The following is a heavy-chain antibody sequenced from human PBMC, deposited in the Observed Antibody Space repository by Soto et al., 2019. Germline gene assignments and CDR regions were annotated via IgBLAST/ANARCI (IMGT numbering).Heavy chain of an antibody. V-gene: IGHV4-39*01. CDR3: GKVLIGATRHTDVDS. CDR2: IYYDEST. Sequence: QVQLQESGPGLLKPLETLSLTCTVSGVSLNSGHYYWVWIRQSPGKGLAWIASIYYDESTYYNPSIKSRVTISTDKPKNQFSLTLKSVTAAETAVYYCGKVLIGATRHTDVDSWGQGALVTVSS. D-gene: IGHD2-15*01. J-gene: IGHJ4*02. CDR1: GVSLNSGHYY.